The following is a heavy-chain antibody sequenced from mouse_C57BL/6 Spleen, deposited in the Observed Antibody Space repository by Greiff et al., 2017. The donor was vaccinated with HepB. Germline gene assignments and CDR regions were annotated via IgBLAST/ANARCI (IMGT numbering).Heavy chain of an antibody. CDR1: GYTFTSYW. Sequence: QVQLKQPGAELVKPGASVKLSCKASGYTFTSYWMQWVKQRPGQGLEWIGEIDPSDSYTNYNQKFKGKATLTVDTSSSTAYMQLSSLTSEDSAVYYCARFHPPRAMDYWGQGTSVTVSS. V-gene: IGHV1-50*01. CDR3: ARFHPPRAMDY. CDR2: IDPSDSYT. J-gene: IGHJ4*01.